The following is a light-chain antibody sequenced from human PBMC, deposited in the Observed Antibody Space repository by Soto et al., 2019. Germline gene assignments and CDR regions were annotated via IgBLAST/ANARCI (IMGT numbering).Light chain of an antibody. CDR1: SGLTSYA. V-gene: IGLV4-69*02. Sequence: QSVLTQSPSASASLGASVKLTCTLSSGLTSYAIAWHQQQPEKGPRYLMKVNSDGSHNKGDGIPDRFSGSSSGAERYLTISSLQSEDEADYYCQTWGTGIHVVFGGGTKVIVL. J-gene: IGLJ2*01. CDR2: VNSDGSH. CDR3: QTWGTGIHVV.